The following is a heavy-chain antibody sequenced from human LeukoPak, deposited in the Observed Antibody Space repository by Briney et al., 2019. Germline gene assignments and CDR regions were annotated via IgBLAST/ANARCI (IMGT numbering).Heavy chain of an antibody. CDR3: ARDRGNSGAAYFDY. CDR1: GGSISSYY. V-gene: IGHV4-59*01. J-gene: IGHJ4*02. CDR2: ISYSEST. Sequence: SETLSLTCTVSGGSISSYYWSWIRQPPGKGLDWIGYISYSESTNYNPSLKSRVTISVDTSKNQFSLKLRSVTAADTAVYYCARDRGNSGAAYFDYWGQGTLVTVSS. D-gene: IGHD4-23*01.